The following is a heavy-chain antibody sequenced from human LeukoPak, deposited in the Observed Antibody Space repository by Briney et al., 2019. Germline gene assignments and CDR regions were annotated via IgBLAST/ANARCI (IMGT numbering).Heavy chain of an antibody. CDR1: GFTFGDYA. D-gene: IGHD6-13*01. Sequence: GGSLRLSCTTSGFTFGDYAMSWFRQAPGKGLEWVATVSGSGDRMYHADSVKGRFTISRDNSKNTIYLQMNSLRAEDTALYYCAKAAAAPGFDFWGQGTLVTVSS. J-gene: IGHJ4*02. V-gene: IGHV3-23*01. CDR2: VSGSGDRM. CDR3: AKAAAAPGFDF.